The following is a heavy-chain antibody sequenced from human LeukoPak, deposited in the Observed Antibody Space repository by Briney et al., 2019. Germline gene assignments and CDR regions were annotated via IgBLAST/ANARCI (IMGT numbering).Heavy chain of an antibody. D-gene: IGHD3-3*01. CDR2: MNPNSGNT. Sequence: GASVKVSCKASEYTFTSYGINWVRQATGQGLEGMGWMNPNSGNTGYAQKFQGRVTMTRNTSISTAYMELSSLRSEDTAVYYCARGPWRIVTKLYYHNWFDPWGQGTLVTVSS. CDR3: ARGPWRIVTKLYYHNWFDP. J-gene: IGHJ5*02. V-gene: IGHV1-8*01. CDR1: EYTFTSYG.